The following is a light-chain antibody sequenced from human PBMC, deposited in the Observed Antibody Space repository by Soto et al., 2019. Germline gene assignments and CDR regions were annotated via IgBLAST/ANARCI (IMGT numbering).Light chain of an antibody. CDR2: SAS. CDR3: QQYNNWPWT. Sequence: EIVMTQSPATLSVSPGEGATLSCRASQSLSGNLAWYQQKPGQAPGLLIYSASLRASGVPARFSGSGSGTDFTLSISGLQSEDFALYYCQQYNNWPWTFGQGTKVDIK. CDR1: QSLSGN. J-gene: IGKJ1*01. V-gene: IGKV3-15*01.